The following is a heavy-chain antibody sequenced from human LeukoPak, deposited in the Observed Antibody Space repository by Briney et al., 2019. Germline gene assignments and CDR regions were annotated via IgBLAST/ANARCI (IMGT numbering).Heavy chain of an antibody. V-gene: IGHV3-23*01. J-gene: IGHJ4*02. D-gene: IGHD3-22*01. Sequence: PGGSLRLSCAASGFTFSSYEMNWVRQAPGKGLEWVSAISGSGGSTYYADSVKGRFTISRDNSKNTLYLQMNSLRAEDTAVYYCAKHGRISDDSSGYPLKYWGQGTLVTVSS. CDR2: ISGSGGST. CDR3: AKHGRISDDSSGYPLKY. CDR1: GFTFSSYE.